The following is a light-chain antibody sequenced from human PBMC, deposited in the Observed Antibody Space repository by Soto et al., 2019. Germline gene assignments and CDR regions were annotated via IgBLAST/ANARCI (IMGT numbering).Light chain of an antibody. CDR1: QSVSSSY. Sequence: EIVMTQSPATLSVSRGEGATLXXGASQSVSSSYLAWYQQKPGLAPRLXXYDASSRATGIPDRFSGSGSGTDFTLTISSLQSEDFAVYYCQQYNNWPPWTFGQGTKVDIK. J-gene: IGKJ1*01. CDR3: QQYNNWPPWT. CDR2: DAS. V-gene: IGKV3D-15*01.